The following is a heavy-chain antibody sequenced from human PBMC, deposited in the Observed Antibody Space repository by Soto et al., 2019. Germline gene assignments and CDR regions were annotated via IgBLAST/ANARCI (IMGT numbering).Heavy chain of an antibody. Sequence: PSQTLSLTCAISGDSVSSKSATWNWIRPAPSRGLEWLGRTYYRSKWSTDYAVSLRGRITVSPDSSKNQFSLRLTSLTPDDTAVYYCARALAGSYDYWGQGTLVTVSS. D-gene: IGHD3-10*01. CDR1: GDSVSSKSAT. CDR3: ARALAGSYDY. J-gene: IGHJ4*02. V-gene: IGHV6-1*01. CDR2: TYYRSKWST.